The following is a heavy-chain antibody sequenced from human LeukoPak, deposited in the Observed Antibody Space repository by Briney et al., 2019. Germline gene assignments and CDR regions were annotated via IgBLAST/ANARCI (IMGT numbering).Heavy chain of an antibody. CDR2: ISGSGGST. D-gene: IGHD4-17*01. J-gene: IGHJ6*03. CDR1: GFTFSSYG. V-gene: IGHV3-23*01. Sequence: GGSLRLSCAASGFTFSSYGMSWVRQAPGKGLEWVSAISGSGGSTYYADSVKGRFTISRDNSKNTMYLQMDSLRAEDTAVYYCARDGRATVTSPPRFVYYYYMDVWGKGTTVTVSS. CDR3: ARDGRATVTSPPRFVYYYYMDV.